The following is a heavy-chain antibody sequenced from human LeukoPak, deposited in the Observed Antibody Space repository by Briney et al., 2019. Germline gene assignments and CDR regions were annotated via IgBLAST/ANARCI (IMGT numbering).Heavy chain of an antibody. CDR2: ISSSSSYI. CDR1: GFTFSSYR. V-gene: IGHV3-21*01. J-gene: IGHJ4*02. Sequence: GGSLRLSCAASGFTFSSYRMNWVRQAPGKGLEWVSSISSSSSYIYYADSVKGRFTISRDNAKNSLYLQMNSLRAEDTAVYYCASGWKGYDYVWGSYRNDYWGQGTLVTVSS. CDR3: ASGWKGYDYVWGSYRNDY. D-gene: IGHD3-16*02.